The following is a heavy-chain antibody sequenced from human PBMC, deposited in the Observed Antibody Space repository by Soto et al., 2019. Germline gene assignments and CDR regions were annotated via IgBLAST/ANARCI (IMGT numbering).Heavy chain of an antibody. J-gene: IGHJ5*02. V-gene: IGHV4-34*01. D-gene: IGHD3-3*01. CDR1: GESFIGYF. CDR2: IYHSGST. CDR3: GRRIFGVVIINWFDP. Sequence: SETLSLTCAVYGESFIGYFWSWIRQPPGQGLEWIGEIYHSGSTNYNPSLKSRVTISVDKSKNQFSLKLSSVTAADTAVYYCGRRIFGVVIINWFDPWGQGTLVTVSS.